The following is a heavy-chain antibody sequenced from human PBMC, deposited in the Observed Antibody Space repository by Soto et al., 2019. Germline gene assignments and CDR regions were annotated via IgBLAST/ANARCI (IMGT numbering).Heavy chain of an antibody. CDR1: GFTFSIYA. CDR3: VRGNFDWLLPDYYYYGMDV. J-gene: IGHJ6*02. D-gene: IGHD3-9*01. V-gene: IGHV3-64D*06. CDR2: ISSNGGST. Sequence: PGGSLRLSCSASGFTFSIYAMHWVRHAPGKGLEYVSAISSNGGSTYYADSVKGRFTISRDNSKNTLYLQMSSLRAEDTAVYYCVRGNFDWLLPDYYYYGMDVWGQGTTVTVSS.